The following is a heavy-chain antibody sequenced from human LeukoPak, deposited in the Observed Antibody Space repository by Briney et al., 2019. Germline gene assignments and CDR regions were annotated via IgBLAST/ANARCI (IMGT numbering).Heavy chain of an antibody. D-gene: IGHD3-10*01. J-gene: IGHJ4*02. Sequence: PGRSLRLSCAGSGFTFSDYSMSWVRQAPGKGLEWVGFIRSKTYGGTTEYAASMKGRYTTSRDDSKSIAYLQMNSLKTEDTAVYYCTRDGNNYYTDYWGQGTLVTVSS. CDR1: GFTFSDYS. V-gene: IGHV3-49*04. CDR3: TRDGNNYYTDY. CDR2: IRSKTYGGTT.